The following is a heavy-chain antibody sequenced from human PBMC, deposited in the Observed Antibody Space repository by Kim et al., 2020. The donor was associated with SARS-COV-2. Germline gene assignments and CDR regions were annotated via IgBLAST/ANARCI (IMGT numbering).Heavy chain of an antibody. Sequence: SETLSLTCAVYGGSFSGYYWSWIRQPPGKGLEWIGEINHSGSTNYNPSLKSRVTISVDTSKNQFSLKLSSVTAADTAVYYCARALYSSGWPRRYYFDYWGQGTLVTGSS. D-gene: IGHD6-19*01. CDR2: INHSGST. CDR3: ARALYSSGWPRRYYFDY. CDR1: GGSFSGYY. V-gene: IGHV4-34*01. J-gene: IGHJ4*02.